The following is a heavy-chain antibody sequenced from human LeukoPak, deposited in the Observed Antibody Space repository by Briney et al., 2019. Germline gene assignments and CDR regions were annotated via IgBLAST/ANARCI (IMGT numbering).Heavy chain of an antibody. J-gene: IGHJ3*02. D-gene: IGHD2-15*01. CDR1: GDTFSSNY. Sequence: ASVKVSCKASGDTFSSNYVQWVRQAPGQGLEWMGWISAYNGNTNYAQKLQGRVTMTTDTSTSTAYMELRSLRSDDTAVYYCARDDVVVVAATWLAFDIWGQGTMVTVSS. V-gene: IGHV1-18*04. CDR3: ARDDVVVVAATWLAFDI. CDR2: ISAYNGNT.